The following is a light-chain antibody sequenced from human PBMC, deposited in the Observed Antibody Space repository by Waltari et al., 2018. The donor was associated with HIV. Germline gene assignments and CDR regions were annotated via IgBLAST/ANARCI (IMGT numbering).Light chain of an antibody. CDR2: DVS. CDR3: CSYAGSYTMV. J-gene: IGLJ2*01. Sequence: QSALTQPRSVSGSPGQSVTISCTGSSSDVGGYKFVSWYQQHPGKAPKVIIHDVSERPSGVPDRFSGSKSGNTASLPISGLQAEDDADYYCCSYAGSYTMVFGGGTKLTVL. CDR1: SSDVGGYKF. V-gene: IGLV2-11*01.